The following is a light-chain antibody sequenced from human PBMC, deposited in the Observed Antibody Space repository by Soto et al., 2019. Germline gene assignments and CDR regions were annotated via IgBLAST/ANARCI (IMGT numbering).Light chain of an antibody. CDR1: ESVSSGY. V-gene: IGKV3-20*01. CDR3: QQYGSSPPS. J-gene: IGKJ2*01. CDR2: GAI. Sequence: EIVLTQSPGTLSLSPGERVTLSCRANESVSSGYVGWYQQKPGQAPRLVIFGAIGRATGIPDRFRGSGSGTDFTLTISSLEPEDFAVYYCQQYGSSPPSFGQGTKLEIK.